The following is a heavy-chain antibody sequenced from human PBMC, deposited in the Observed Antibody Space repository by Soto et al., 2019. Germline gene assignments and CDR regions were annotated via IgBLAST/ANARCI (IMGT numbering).Heavy chain of an antibody. CDR2: IVPLFGAE. Sequence: QVRLEQSGSEVKRTGSSVKVSCKASGDILSSFGLSWVRQAPGQGLEWMGGIVPLFGAENYAQRFQGRVKITADESTNTAYMQLSSLRSEDTAVYYCARDRLPHCSGGSCDSELAHWGQGTLVIVSS. CDR3: ARDRLPHCSGGSCDSELAH. V-gene: IGHV1-69*01. D-gene: IGHD2-15*01. CDR1: GDILSSFG. J-gene: IGHJ4*02.